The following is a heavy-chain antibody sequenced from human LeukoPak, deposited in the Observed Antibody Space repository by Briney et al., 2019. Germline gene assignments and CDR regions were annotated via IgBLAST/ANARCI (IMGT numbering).Heavy chain of an antibody. D-gene: IGHD2-2*01. V-gene: IGHV4-59*01. Sequence: SETLSLTCTVSGGSISSYYWSWIRQPPGKGLEWIGYIYYRGSTNYNPSLKSRVTISVDTSKNQFSLKLSSVTAADTAVYYCARDRACSSTSCYVNYYGMDVWGQGTTVTVSS. CDR2: IYYRGST. CDR3: ARDRACSSTSCYVNYYGMDV. CDR1: GGSISSYY. J-gene: IGHJ6*02.